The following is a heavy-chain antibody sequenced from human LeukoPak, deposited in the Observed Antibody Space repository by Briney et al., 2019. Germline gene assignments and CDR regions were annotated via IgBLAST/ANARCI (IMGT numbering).Heavy chain of an antibody. CDR1: GGSISTTNYY. J-gene: IGHJ4*02. V-gene: IGHV4-39*01. CDR2: IHYSGST. Sequence: PSETLSLTCNVSGGSISTTNYYWGWIRQPPGRGLEWLGNIHYSGSTYYNPSLQSRVTLSVDTSKNQFSLKLTSVTATDTAVYYCARTYPDCDYWGQGTLVTVSS. CDR3: ARTYPDCDY. D-gene: IGHD2-21*02.